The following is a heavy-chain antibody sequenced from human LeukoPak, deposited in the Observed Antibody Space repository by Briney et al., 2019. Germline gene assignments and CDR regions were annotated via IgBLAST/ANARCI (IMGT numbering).Heavy chain of an antibody. CDR2: ISAYNGNT. D-gene: IGHD6-13*01. Sequence: ASVKVSCKASGYTFTSYGISWVRQAPGQGLEWMGWISAYNGNTNYAQKLQGRVTMTTDTSTSTAYMELRSLRSDDTAVYYCARDPSTHSSSWYDYWGQGTLVTVSS. CDR1: GYTFTSYG. CDR3: ARDPSTHSSSWYDY. J-gene: IGHJ4*02. V-gene: IGHV1-18*01.